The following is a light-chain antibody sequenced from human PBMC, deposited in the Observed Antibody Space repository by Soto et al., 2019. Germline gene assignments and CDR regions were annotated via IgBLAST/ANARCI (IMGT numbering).Light chain of an antibody. Sequence: IQMTQSPSSLSASVGDRVTFICRESQDIRSELSWFQQKPGRPPKLLIYGASILQSGVPSRFSGSGSGTDFTLTIDSLQSEDFATYYCLQDNNYPRTFGPGTKVEVK. CDR1: QDIRSE. CDR3: LQDNNYPRT. J-gene: IGKJ3*01. CDR2: GAS. V-gene: IGKV1-6*01.